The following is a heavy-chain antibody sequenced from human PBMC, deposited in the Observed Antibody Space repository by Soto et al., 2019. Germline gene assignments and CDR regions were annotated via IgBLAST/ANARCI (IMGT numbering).Heavy chain of an antibody. CDR3: ARSRGYGDYDY. J-gene: IGHJ4*02. CDR1: GGSISSYY. D-gene: IGHD4-17*01. Sequence: SATLSITCTVSGGSISSYYWSWIRQPPGKGLEWIGYIYYSGSTNYNPSLKSRVTIPVDTSKNQFSLKLSSVTAADTAVYYCARSRGYGDYDYWGQGTLVTVSS. CDR2: IYYSGST. V-gene: IGHV4-59*01.